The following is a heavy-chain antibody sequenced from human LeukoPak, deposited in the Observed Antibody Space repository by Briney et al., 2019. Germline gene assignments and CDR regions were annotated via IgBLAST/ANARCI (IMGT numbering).Heavy chain of an antibody. Sequence: SETLSLTCAVYGGSFSGYYWSWIRQPPGKGLEWIGEINHSGSTNYNPSLKSRVTISVDTSKNQFPLKLSSVTAADTAVYYCARRWRAVAGTDFDYWGQGTLVTVSS. V-gene: IGHV4-34*01. CDR2: INHSGST. D-gene: IGHD6-19*01. CDR3: ARRWRAVAGTDFDY. CDR1: GGSFSGYY. J-gene: IGHJ4*02.